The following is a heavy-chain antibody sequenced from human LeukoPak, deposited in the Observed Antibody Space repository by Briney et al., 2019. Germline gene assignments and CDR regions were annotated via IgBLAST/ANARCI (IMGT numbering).Heavy chain of an antibody. CDR1: GFTFSSYG. D-gene: IGHD6-13*01. V-gene: IGHV3-30*18. CDR3: AKDNFPQQLVPFDY. CDR2: ISYDGSNK. J-gene: IGHJ4*02. Sequence: PGRSLRLSCAASGFTFSSYGMHWVRQAPGKGLEWVAVISYDGSNKYYADSVKGRFTISRDNSKNTLYLQMNSLRAEDTAVYYCAKDNFPQQLVPFDYWGQGTLVPVSS.